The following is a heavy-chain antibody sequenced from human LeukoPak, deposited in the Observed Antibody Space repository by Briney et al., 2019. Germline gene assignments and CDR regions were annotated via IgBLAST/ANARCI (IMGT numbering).Heavy chain of an antibody. CDR1: GFTFSSYW. CDR2: IWYDGSNK. Sequence: GGSLRLSCAASGFTFSSYWMSWVRQAPGKGLEWVAVIWYDGSNKYYADSVKGRFTISRDNSKNTLYLQMNSLRAEDTAVYYCARDHPRDSSGYYLSYYFDYWGQGTLVTVSS. V-gene: IGHV3-33*08. D-gene: IGHD3-22*01. CDR3: ARDHPRDSSGYYLSYYFDY. J-gene: IGHJ4*02.